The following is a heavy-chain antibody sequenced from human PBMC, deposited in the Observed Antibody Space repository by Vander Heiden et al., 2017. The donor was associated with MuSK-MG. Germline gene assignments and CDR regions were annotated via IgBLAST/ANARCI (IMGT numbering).Heavy chain of an antibody. D-gene: IGHD2-15*01. CDR1: GCTFSSYA. J-gene: IGHJ4*02. CDR2: ISGSGGST. V-gene: IGHV3-23*01. Sequence: EVQLLESGGGLVQPGGSLRLSCAASGCTFSSYAMSWVRQAPGKGLEWVSAISGSGGSTYYADSVKGRFTISRDNSKNTLFLQMNSLRAEDTAVYYCAKFPIVVVVAATYYFDYWGQGTLVTVSS. CDR3: AKFPIVVVVAATYYFDY.